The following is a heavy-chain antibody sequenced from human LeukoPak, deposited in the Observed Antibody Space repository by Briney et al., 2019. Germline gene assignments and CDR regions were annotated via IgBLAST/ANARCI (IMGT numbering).Heavy chain of an antibody. J-gene: IGHJ4*02. V-gene: IGHV3-66*01. CDR1: GFTLKSNW. CDR2: IYVGGNT. D-gene: IGHD2/OR15-2a*01. Sequence: PGGSMRLSCVASGFTLKSNWMHWVRQAPGKGLEWVSLIYVGGNTYYSDSVKGRFTISRDNSKNTVYLQMNSLRAEDTAVYYCARAPKNAHFDYWGQGTLVTVSS. CDR3: ARAPKNAHFDY.